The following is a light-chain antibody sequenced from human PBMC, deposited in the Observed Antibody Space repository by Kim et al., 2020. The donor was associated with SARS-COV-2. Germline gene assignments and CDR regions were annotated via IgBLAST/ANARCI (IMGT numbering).Light chain of an antibody. V-gene: IGLV3-19*01. J-gene: IGLJ1*01. CDR2: GKN. CDR3: NSRDSSGNSLYV. Sequence: LGPEVRITCQGASLRSYYASWYQQKPGQAPVLVIYGKNNRPSGIPDRFSGSSSGNTASLTITGAQAEDEADYYCNSRDSSGNSLYVFGTGTKVTVL. CDR1: SLRSYY.